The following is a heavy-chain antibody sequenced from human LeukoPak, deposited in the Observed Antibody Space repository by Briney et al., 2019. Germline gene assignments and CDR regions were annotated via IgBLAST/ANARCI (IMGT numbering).Heavy chain of an antibody. Sequence: PSETLSLTCAVHGGSFSGYYWSWIRQPPGKGLEWIGEINHSGSTNYNPSLKSRVTISVDTSKNQFSLKLSSVTAADTAVYYCARGWVRGVTHFDYWGQGTLVTVSS. CDR2: INHSGST. CDR3: ARGWVRGVTHFDY. CDR1: GGSFSGYY. V-gene: IGHV4-34*01. D-gene: IGHD3-10*01. J-gene: IGHJ4*02.